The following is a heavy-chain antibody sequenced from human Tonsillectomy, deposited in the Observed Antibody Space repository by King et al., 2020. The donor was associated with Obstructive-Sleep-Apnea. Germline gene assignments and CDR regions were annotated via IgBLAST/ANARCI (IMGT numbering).Heavy chain of an antibody. D-gene: IGHD3-10*01. CDR1: GGSISSYY. Sequence: VQLQESGPGLVKPSETLSLTCTVSGGSISSYYWSWIRQPPGKGLEWIGYIYYSGSTNYNPPLKSRVTISVDTSKNQFSLKLSSVTAADTAVYYCAREGYYGSGSRNWFDPWGQGTLVTVSS. CDR2: IYYSGST. CDR3: AREGYYGSGSRNWFDP. J-gene: IGHJ5*02. V-gene: IGHV4-59*01.